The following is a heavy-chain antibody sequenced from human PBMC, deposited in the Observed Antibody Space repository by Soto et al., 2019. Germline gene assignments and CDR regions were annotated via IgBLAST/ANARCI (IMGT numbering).Heavy chain of an antibody. CDR3: ARSQTTVTSYDY. Sequence: PSGSLSLTCAVSGGCVSSAVYAWCWIRQPPGKGLEWIGYIYRSGSTYYNPSLKSRVTISVDRSKNQFSLKLSSVTAADTAVYYCARSQTTVTSYDYWGQGTLVTVSS. V-gene: IGHV4-30-2*01. CDR1: GGCVSSAVYA. CDR2: IYRSGST. J-gene: IGHJ4*02. D-gene: IGHD4-17*01.